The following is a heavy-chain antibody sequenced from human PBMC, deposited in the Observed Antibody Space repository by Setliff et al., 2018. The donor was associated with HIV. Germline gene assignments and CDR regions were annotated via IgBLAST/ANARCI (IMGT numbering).Heavy chain of an antibody. CDR1: AYTFTDYY. Sequence: ASVKVSCKASAYTFTDYYMHWVRQAPGLGLGWMGWINPNSGGTHYAQRFQGRVTMTRDTSISTAYMELGSLTSDDTAVYYCATAKEHWLTEGGFDFWGQGTLVTVSS. J-gene: IGHJ4*02. CDR2: INPNSGGT. CDR3: ATAKEHWLTEGGFDF. D-gene: IGHD6-19*01. V-gene: IGHV1-2*02.